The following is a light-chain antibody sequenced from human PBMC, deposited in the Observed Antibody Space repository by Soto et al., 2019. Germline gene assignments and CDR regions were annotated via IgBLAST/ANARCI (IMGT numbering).Light chain of an antibody. J-gene: IGKJ1*01. CDR2: DAS. Sequence: EIVLTQSPATLSLSPGERATLSCRASQSVKFYLAWYQQKPGQAPRLLIYDASNRATGIPDRFSGSGSGTDFTLTISRLEPEDFAVYYCQQYGSSGTFGQGTKVDIK. CDR3: QQYGSSGT. CDR1: QSVKFY. V-gene: IGKV3-20*01.